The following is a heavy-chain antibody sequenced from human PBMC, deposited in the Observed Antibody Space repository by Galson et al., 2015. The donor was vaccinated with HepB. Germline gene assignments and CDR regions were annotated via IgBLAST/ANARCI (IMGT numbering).Heavy chain of an antibody. V-gene: IGHV5-10-1*01. CDR3: ARHPGPGYGSERLYNFDL. Sequence: QSGAEVKKPGESLRISCKGSGYTFTTYWISWVRQMPGKGLEWMGRIDPADSYTNYGPPFQGHVTISVDKSISTAYLQWSSLRASDTAIYYCARHPGPGYGSERLYNFDLWGQGTLVTVSS. J-gene: IGHJ4*02. CDR1: GYTFTTYW. D-gene: IGHD3-10*01. CDR2: IDPADSYT.